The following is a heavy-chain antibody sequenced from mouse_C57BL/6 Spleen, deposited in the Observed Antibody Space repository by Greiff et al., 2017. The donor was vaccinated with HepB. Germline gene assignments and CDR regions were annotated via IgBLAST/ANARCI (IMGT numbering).Heavy chain of an antibody. V-gene: IGHV1-64*01. CDR2: IHPNSGST. Sequence: VQLQQSGAELVKPGASVKLSCKASGYTFTSYWMHWVKQRPGQGLEWIGMIHPNSGSTNYNEKFKSKATLTVDKSSSTAYMQLSRLTSEDSAVYYCARAVDSRGCYAYWGQGTLVTVSA. D-gene: IGHD1-1*01. CDR1: GYTFTSYW. CDR3: ARAVDSRGCYAY. J-gene: IGHJ3*01.